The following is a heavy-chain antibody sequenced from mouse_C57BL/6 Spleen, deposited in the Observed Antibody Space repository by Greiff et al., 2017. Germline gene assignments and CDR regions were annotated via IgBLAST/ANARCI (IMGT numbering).Heavy chain of an antibody. CDR3: ARRGGQATLGWFAY. J-gene: IGHJ3*01. CDR2: INPGSGST. D-gene: IGHD3-2*02. CDR1: GYTFTSYW. V-gene: IGHV1-55*01. Sequence: QVQLQQPGAELVKPGASVKLSCKASGYTFTSYWMHWVKQRPGQGLEWIGDINPGSGSTNYNEKFKSKATLTVDTSSSTAYMQLSSLTSEDSAVSDCARRGGQATLGWFAYWGQGTLVTVSA.